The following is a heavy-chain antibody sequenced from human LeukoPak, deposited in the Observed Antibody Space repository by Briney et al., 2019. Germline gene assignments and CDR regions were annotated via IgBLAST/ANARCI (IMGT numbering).Heavy chain of an antibody. D-gene: IGHD5-12*01. CDR3: AIGLRTRGT. J-gene: IGHJ3*01. CDR1: GYTFTGYY. Sequence: ASVKVSCKASGYTFTGYYIQWVRQAPGQELEWMGWISPNSGDTHSAQTFQGRVTMTSDTSITTAYMGLSRLKSDDTAMYYCAIGLRTRGTWGQGTMVTVSS. V-gene: IGHV1-2*02. CDR2: ISPNSGDT.